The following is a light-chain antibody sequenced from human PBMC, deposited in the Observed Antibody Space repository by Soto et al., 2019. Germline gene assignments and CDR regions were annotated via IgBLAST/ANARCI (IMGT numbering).Light chain of an antibody. CDR3: QQYGSSRWT. J-gene: IGKJ1*01. CDR2: GAS. Sequence: EIVLTPSPGTLSLSPGERTTLSCRASQSVSSIYLAWYQQKPGQAPRLLIYGASSRATGIPDRFSGSGSGTDFTLTISRLEPEDFAVYYCQQYGSSRWTFGQGTKV. CDR1: QSVSSIY. V-gene: IGKV3-20*01.